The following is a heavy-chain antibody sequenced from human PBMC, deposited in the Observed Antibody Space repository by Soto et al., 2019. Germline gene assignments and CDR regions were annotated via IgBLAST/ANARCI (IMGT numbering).Heavy chain of an antibody. J-gene: IGHJ4*02. CDR3: ATPTRGDCSGGSCYRYYFDY. CDR1: GGTFSSYT. CDR2: IIPILGIA. Sequence: QVQLVQSGAEVKKPGSSVKVSCKASGGTFSSYTISWVRQAPGQGLECMGRIIPILGIANYAQKFQGRVTITADKSTSTAYMELSSLRSEDTAVYYCATPTRGDCSGGSCYRYYFDYWGQGTLVTVSS. D-gene: IGHD2-15*01. V-gene: IGHV1-69*02.